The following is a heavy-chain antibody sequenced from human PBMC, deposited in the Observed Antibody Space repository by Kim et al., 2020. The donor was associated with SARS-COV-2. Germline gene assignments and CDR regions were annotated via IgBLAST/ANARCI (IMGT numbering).Heavy chain of an antibody. V-gene: IGHV1-69*13. CDR3: ANTRIAAAGTRVHAFDI. CDR2: IIPIFGTA. D-gene: IGHD6-13*01. Sequence: SVKVSCKASGGTFSSYAISWVRQAPGQGLEWMGGIIPIFGTANYAQKFQGRVTITADESTSTAYMELSSLRSEDTAVYYCANTRIAAAGTRVHAFDIWGQGTMVTVSS. J-gene: IGHJ3*02. CDR1: GGTFSSYA.